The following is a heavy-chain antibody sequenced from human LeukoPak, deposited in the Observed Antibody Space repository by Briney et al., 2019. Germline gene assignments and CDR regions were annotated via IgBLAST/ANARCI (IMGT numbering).Heavy chain of an antibody. CDR1: GGSISSYY. CDR3: ARDGIGSSSWVGAFDI. CDR2: IYYSGST. J-gene: IGHJ3*02. V-gene: IGHV4-59*01. Sequence: SETLSLTCTVSGGSISSYYWSWIRQPPGKGLEWIGYIYYSGSTNYNPSLKSRVTISVDTSKNQFSLKLSSVTAADTAVYYCARDGIGSSSWVGAFDIWGQGTVVTVSS. D-gene: IGHD6-13*01.